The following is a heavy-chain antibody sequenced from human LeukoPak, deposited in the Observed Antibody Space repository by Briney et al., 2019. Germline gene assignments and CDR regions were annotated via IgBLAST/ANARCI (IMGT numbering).Heavy chain of an antibody. D-gene: IGHD3-22*01. V-gene: IGHV1-2*06. CDR2: INPNSGGT. CDR1: GGTFSSYA. J-gene: IGHJ4*02. CDR3: ARDLPVYYYDSSGYLSDY. Sequence: AASVKVSCKASGGTFSSYAISWVRQAPGQGLEWMGRINPNSGGTNYAQKFQGRVTMTRDTSISTAYMELSRLRSDDTAVYYCARDLPVYYYDSSGYLSDYWGQGTLVTVSS.